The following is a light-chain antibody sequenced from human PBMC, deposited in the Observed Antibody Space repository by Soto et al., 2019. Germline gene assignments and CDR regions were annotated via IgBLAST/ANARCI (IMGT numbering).Light chain of an antibody. J-gene: IGKJ5*01. CDR2: DAF. Sequence: VLTQSPATQSLSPGERATLSCRDSQSVGTYLAWYQQKPGQAPRLIIYDAFHRATGVPVRFSGSGSGTDFTLTISSLEPEDSAVYYCQQHTIWPPITFGQGTRLDIK. CDR3: QQHTIWPPIT. V-gene: IGKV3-11*01. CDR1: QSVGTY.